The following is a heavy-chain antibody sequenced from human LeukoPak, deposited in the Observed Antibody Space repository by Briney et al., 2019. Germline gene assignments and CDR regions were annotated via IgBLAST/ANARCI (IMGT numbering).Heavy chain of an antibody. D-gene: IGHD3-9*01. CDR1: GFTFSTYR. J-gene: IGHJ4*02. CDR2: IYSGGST. Sequence: PGGSLRLSCAASGFTFSTYRMNWVRQAPGKGLEWVSVIYSGGSTYYADSVKGRFTISRDNSKNTLYLQMNSLRAEDTAVYYCARGFDWLLPFDYWGQGTLVTVSS. V-gene: IGHV3-66*01. CDR3: ARGFDWLLPFDY.